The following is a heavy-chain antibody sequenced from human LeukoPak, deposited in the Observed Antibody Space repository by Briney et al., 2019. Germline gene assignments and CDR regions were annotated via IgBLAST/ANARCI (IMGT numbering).Heavy chain of an antibody. D-gene: IGHD5-12*01. CDR1: GFLYNDYT. CDR3: LEGRGDSGVDREVFEY. Sequence: PGGSLTLFCAACGFLYNDYTVLGPRHATEEGLEWFSDLSMRGHYTKYADFVKGRFTSSSDNSKDTLHLQIITLRDEATGRYYGLEGRGDSGVDREVFEYWGQGALVAVSS. CDR2: LSMRGHYT. V-gene: IGHV3-23*01. J-gene: IGHJ4*02.